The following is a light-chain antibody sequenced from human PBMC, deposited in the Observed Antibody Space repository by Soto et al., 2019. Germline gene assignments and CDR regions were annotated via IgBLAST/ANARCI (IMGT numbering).Light chain of an antibody. CDR2: DAS. V-gene: IGKV3-11*01. Sequence: EIVLTQSPATLSLSPGERATLSCRASQSVSSYLAWYQQKPGQAPRLLIYDASKRATGIPARFSGSGSGTDFTLTIISLGPEDFAVYYCQQRSNWPPTWTFGQGTKVEI. CDR1: QSVSSY. J-gene: IGKJ1*01. CDR3: QQRSNWPPTWT.